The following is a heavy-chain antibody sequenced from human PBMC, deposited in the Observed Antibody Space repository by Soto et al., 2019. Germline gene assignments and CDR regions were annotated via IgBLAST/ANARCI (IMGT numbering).Heavy chain of an antibody. CDR1: GGSISSYY. CDR2: IYYSGST. Sequence: QVQLQESGPGLVKPSETLSLTCTVSGGSISSYYWSWIRQPPGKGLEWIGYIYYSGSTNYNPSLKSRGTISVDTSKNQFSLKLSSVTAADTAVYYCARDRGGAAMLSLWGQGTLVTVSS. D-gene: IGHD2-2*01. J-gene: IGHJ4*02. CDR3: ARDRGGAAMLSL. V-gene: IGHV4-59*01.